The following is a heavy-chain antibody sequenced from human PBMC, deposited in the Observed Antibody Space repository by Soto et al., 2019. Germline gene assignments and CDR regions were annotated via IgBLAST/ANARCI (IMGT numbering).Heavy chain of an antibody. CDR3: PKWSLVTTPNLPSADAFDI. CDR1: GFTFSSYA. V-gene: IGHV3-23*01. CDR2: ISGSGGST. J-gene: IGHJ3*02. Sequence: GGSLRLSCAASGFTFSSYAMSWVRQAPGKGLEWVSAISGSGGSTYYADSVKGRFTISRDNSKNTLYLQMNSLRAEDTAVYYCPKWSLVTTPNLPSADAFDIWGQGTMVPVS. D-gene: IGHD2-15*01.